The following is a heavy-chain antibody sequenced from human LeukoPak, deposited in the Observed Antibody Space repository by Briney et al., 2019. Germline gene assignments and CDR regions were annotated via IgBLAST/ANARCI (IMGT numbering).Heavy chain of an antibody. V-gene: IGHV3-30*02. Sequence: GGSLRLSCAASGFIFSNYGMSWVRQAPGKGLEWVAFIRYDGSNKYYADSVKGRFTISRDNSKNTLYLQMNSLRAEDTAVYYCAKDLIGRGAFDYWGQGTLVTVSS. CDR1: GFIFSNYG. CDR3: AKDLIGRGAFDY. J-gene: IGHJ4*02. CDR2: IRYDGSNK.